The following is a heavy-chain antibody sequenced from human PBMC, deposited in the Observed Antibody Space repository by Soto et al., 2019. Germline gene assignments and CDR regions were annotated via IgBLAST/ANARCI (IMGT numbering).Heavy chain of an antibody. CDR1: RFTFSSYA. V-gene: IGHV3-23*01. Sequence: GGSLRLSCAASRFTFSSYAMSWVRQAPGKGLEWVSGISSSGGGTYYADSVKGRFTISRDNSKNTLYLQMNSLRAEDTAVYYCAKSFGGALTAYLDYWGQGTLVTVSS. CDR2: ISSSGGGT. CDR3: AKSFGGALTAYLDY. J-gene: IGHJ4*02. D-gene: IGHD2-21*01.